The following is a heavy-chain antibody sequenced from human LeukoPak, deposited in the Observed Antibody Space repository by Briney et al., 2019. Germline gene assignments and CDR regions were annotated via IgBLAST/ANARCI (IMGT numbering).Heavy chain of an antibody. CDR3: VKAGRVWVSDRYGGAFDI. J-gene: IGHJ3*02. V-gene: IGHV3-64D*09. Sequence: PGGSLRLSCSASGXTFSSYAMHWVRQAPGKGLEYVSAISSNGGSTYYADSVKGRFTISRDNSKNTLYLQMSSLRAEDTAVYYCVKAGRVWVSDRYGGAFDIWGQGTMVTVSS. CDR1: GXTFSSYA. D-gene: IGHD3-16*02. CDR2: ISSNGGST.